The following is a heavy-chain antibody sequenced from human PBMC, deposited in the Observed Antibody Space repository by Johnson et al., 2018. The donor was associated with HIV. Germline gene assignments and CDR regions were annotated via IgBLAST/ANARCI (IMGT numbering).Heavy chain of an antibody. J-gene: IGHJ3*02. CDR1: GFTFRSYA. D-gene: IGHD5-18*01. CDR3: ASGYSYGTDAFDI. Sequence: VQLVESGGGLVQPGGSLRLSCAASGFTFRSYAMSWIRQAPGKGLEWVSYISSSGSTIYYADSVKGRFTISRDNAKNSLYLQMNSLRAEDTAVYYCASGYSYGTDAFDIWGQGTMVTVSS. V-gene: IGHV3-48*04. CDR2: ISSSGSTI.